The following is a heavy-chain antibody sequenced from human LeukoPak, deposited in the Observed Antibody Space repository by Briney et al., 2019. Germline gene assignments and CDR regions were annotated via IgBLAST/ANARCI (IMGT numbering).Heavy chain of an antibody. CDR1: GYTFTSYA. J-gene: IGHJ5*02. Sequence: ASVKVSCKASGYTFTSYAMNWVRQAPGQGLEWMGWINTNTGNPTYAQGFTGRFVFSLDTSVSTAYLQISSLKAEDTAVYYCARDGEMATIRNVFDPWGQGTLVTVSS. CDR2: INTNTGNP. CDR3: ARDGEMATIRNVFDP. V-gene: IGHV7-4-1*02. D-gene: IGHD5-24*01.